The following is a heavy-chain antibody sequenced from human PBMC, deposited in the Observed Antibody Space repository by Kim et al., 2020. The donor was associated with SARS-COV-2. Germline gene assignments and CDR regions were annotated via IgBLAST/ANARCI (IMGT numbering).Heavy chain of an antibody. J-gene: IGHJ6*02. D-gene: IGHD2-2*02. CDR1: GFTFSSYS. CDR3: TRDGGYCSSTSCYIEVPEDYYYGMDV. CDR2: ISSSSSYI. V-gene: IGHV3-21*01. Sequence: GGSLRLSCVASGFTFSSYSMNWVRQAPGKGLEWVSSISSSSSYIYYADSVKGRFTISRDNAKNSLYLQMNSLRAEDTAVYYCTRDGGYCSSTSCYIEVPEDYYYGMDVWGQGTTVTVSS.